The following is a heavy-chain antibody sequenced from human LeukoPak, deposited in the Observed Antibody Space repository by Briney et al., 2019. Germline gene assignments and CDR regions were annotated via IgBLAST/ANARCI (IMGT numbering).Heavy chain of an antibody. CDR3: ARDRIGYYYDSSGRPDYYYYYGMDV. V-gene: IGHV4-34*01. CDR1: GGSFSGYY. D-gene: IGHD3-22*01. CDR2: INHSGST. Sequence: SETLSLTCAVYGGSFSGYYWSWIRQPPGKGLEWIGEINHSGSTNYNPSLKSRVTISVDTSKNQFSLKLSSVTAADTAVYYCARDRIGYYYDSSGRPDYYYYYGMDVWGQGTTVTVSS. J-gene: IGHJ6*02.